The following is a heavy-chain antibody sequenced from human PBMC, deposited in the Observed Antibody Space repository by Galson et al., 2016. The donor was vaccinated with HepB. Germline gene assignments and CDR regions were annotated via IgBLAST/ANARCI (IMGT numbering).Heavy chain of an antibody. J-gene: IGHJ3*01. CDR2: INQDASGK. CDR3: ASGYTSGV. CDR1: GFTIRAYW. V-gene: IGHV3-7*01. Sequence: RLSCAASGFTIRAYWVSWVRQAPGKGLEWVASINQDASGKYYVDSVKGRSSISRDNVKNTLWLQMSGLRVDDTSMYYCASGYTSGVWGQGTMVTVSS. D-gene: IGHD6-19*01.